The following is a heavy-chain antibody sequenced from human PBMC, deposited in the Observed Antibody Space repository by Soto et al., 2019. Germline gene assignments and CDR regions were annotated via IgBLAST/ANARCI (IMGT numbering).Heavy chain of an antibody. CDR3: AADRWTGTTYLDY. D-gene: IGHD1-1*01. Sequence: GASVKVSCKASGGTFSSYAISWVRQAPGQGLEWMGGIIPIFGTANYAQKFQGRVTITADKSTSTAYMELSSLRSEDTAVYYCAADRWTGTTYLDYWGQGTLVTVSS. J-gene: IGHJ4*02. CDR2: IIPIFGTA. CDR1: GGTFSSYA. V-gene: IGHV1-69*06.